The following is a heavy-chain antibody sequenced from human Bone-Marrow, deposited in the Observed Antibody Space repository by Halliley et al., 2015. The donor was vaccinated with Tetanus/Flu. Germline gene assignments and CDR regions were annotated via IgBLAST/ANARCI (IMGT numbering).Heavy chain of an antibody. CDR2: IFYGGGT. V-gene: IGHV4-59*09. D-gene: IGHD4-17*01. J-gene: IGHJ4*02. Sequence: IGYIFYGGGTRYNPSLESRVTISVDTSKNQFSLEVTAVTTADTAVYYCARGRVYGDFAYFDYWGLGSLVSVTS. CDR3: ARGRVYGDFAYFDY.